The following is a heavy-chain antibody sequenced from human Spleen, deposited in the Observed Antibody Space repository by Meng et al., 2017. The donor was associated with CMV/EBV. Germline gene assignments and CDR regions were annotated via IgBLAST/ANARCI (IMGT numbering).Heavy chain of an antibody. Sequence: GESLKISCAASGFTFSSYAMHWVRQAPGKGLEWVAVISYDGSNKYYADSVKGRFTISRDNSKNTLYLQMNSLKAEDTAVYYCARDALGREQQLYSYFDYWGQGTLVTVPQ. J-gene: IGHJ4*02. CDR1: GFTFSSYA. V-gene: IGHV3-30-3*01. CDR2: ISYDGSNK. D-gene: IGHD6-13*01. CDR3: ARDALGREQQLYSYFDY.